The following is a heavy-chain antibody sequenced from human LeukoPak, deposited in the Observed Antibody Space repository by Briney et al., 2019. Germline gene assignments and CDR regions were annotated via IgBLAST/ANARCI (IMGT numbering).Heavy chain of an antibody. D-gene: IGHD5-12*01. J-gene: IGHJ4*02. V-gene: IGHV3-11*04. CDR1: GFTFSDYY. CDR3: ARDRVDIVASPLDY. CDR2: ISSSGSTI. Sequence: GGSLRLSCAASGFTFSDYYMSWIRQAPGKGLEWVSYISSSGSTIYYADSVKGRFTISRDNAKNSLYLQMNSLRAEDTAVYYYARDRVDIVASPLDYWGQGTLVTVSS.